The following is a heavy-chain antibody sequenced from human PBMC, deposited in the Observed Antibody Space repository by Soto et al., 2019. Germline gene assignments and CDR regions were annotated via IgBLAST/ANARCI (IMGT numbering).Heavy chain of an antibody. CDR1: GYTLTELS. J-gene: IGHJ6*02. V-gene: IGHV1-24*01. CDR2: FDPEDGET. CDR3: ATAVAGDYYYYGMDV. Sequence: ASVKVSCKVSGYTLTELSMHRVRQAPGKGLEWMGGFDPEDGETIYAQKFQGRVTMTEDTSTDTAYMELSSLRSEDTAVYYCATAVAGDYYYYGMDVWGQGTTVTVSS. D-gene: IGHD6-19*01.